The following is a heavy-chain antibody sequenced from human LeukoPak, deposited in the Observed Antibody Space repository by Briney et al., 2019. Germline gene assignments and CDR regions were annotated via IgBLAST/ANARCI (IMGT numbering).Heavy chain of an antibody. CDR2: IYYSGST. Sequence: SETLSLTCTVSGGSISSSSYYWSWIRQPPRKGLEWIGYIYYSGSTNYNPSLKSRVTISVDTSKNQFSLKLSSVTAADTAVYYCASYYDSSGYIDYWGQGTLVTVSS. V-gene: IGHV4-61*05. J-gene: IGHJ4*02. CDR1: GGSISSSSYY. D-gene: IGHD3-22*01. CDR3: ASYYDSSGYIDY.